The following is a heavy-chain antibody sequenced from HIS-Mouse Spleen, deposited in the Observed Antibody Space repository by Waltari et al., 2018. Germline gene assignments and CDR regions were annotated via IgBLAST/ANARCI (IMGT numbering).Heavy chain of an antibody. J-gene: IGHJ2*01. CDR2: YYSGST. CDR3: ARASRDLLLPRYFDL. Sequence: QVQLQESGPGLVKPSETLSLTCTVSGGSISRYYWTWIRHPPGKGLEWVGYYSGSTNYNPSLKTRVTISVDTSKNQFYLKLSSVTAADTAVYYCARASRDLLLPRYFDLWGRGTLVTVSS. CDR1: GGSISRYY. V-gene: IGHV4-59*01.